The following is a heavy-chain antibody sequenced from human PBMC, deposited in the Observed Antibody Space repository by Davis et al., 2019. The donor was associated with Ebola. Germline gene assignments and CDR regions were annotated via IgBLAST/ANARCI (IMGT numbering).Heavy chain of an antibody. CDR1: GGSFRDYY. CDR3: ARLKWRKAYYVAPDV. J-gene: IGHJ6*04. D-gene: IGHD3-10*02. Sequence: PSETLSLTCAVYGGSFRDYYWSWFRQPPGQGLEWIGEIKHSGNTNYKASLKSRVSISVDTSKKQFSLRLTSVTAADTAIYYCARLKWRKAYYVAPDVWGRGTTVTVSS. CDR2: IKHSGNT. V-gene: IGHV4-34*01.